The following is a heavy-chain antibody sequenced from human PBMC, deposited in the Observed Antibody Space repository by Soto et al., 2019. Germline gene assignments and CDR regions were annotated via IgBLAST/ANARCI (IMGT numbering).Heavy chain of an antibody. CDR3: ARNMDYYYGPGSGNGHGF. Sequence: QVQLVQSGAEMKEPGDSVRVSCEASGYTFTSYYIHWVRQAPGQGLEWMGWINPKFGDTTYAQDFQGRVAMTRDMSISTVYMEVSRLTSDDTAIYYCARNMDYYYGPGSGNGHGFWGQGTTVTVFS. V-gene: IGHV1-2*02. CDR1: GYTFTSYY. J-gene: IGHJ6*02. D-gene: IGHD3-10*01. CDR2: INPKFGDT.